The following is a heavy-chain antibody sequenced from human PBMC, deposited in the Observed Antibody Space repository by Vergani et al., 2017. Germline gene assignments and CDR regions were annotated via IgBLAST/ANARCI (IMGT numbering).Heavy chain of an antibody. CDR3: VKDNDYDADGPFDL. D-gene: IGHD3-16*01. J-gene: IGHJ2*01. CDR1: GFTFPAFA. V-gene: IGHV3-9*01. CDR2: IDRNYGVK. Sequence: VEAGGGLVQPGGSLRLSCTASGFTFPAFAFHWVRQVSGRGLEWVSGIDRNYGVKNGNSFEGRFSIYRDNAKKAVFLQMNNLKHEDTALYFCVKDNDYDADGPFDLWGRGTLVTVSS.